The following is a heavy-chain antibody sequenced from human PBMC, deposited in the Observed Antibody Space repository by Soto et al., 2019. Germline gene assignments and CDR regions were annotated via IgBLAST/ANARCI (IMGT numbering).Heavy chain of an antibody. CDR1: GYNFAGYW. D-gene: IGHD3-3*01. CDR3: ARGGVSTRTFDY. CDR2: IYPSASDT. V-gene: IGHV5-51*01. J-gene: IGHJ4*02. Sequence: GEALKISCKGSGYNFAGYWLALVRPMPGKGLELMGIIYPSASDTRDRPSFQGQVTISADKSISSAYLQWSSLRASDTAMYYCARGGVSTRTFDYWGQGTPVTVSS.